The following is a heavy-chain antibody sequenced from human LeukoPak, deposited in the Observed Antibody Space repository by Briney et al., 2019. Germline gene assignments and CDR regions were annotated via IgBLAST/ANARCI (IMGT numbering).Heavy chain of an antibody. CDR2: ISWNSGSM. J-gene: IGHJ4*02. V-gene: IGHV3-9*01. D-gene: IGHD5-24*01. Sequence: GGSLRLSCAASGFTFDDYAMHWVRQAPGKGLEWVSGISWNSGSMGYADSVKGRFTISRDNAKNSLYLQMNSLRVEDTAVYYCAKEGRSLQTYWGQGTLVTVSS. CDR3: AKEGRSLQTY. CDR1: GFTFDDYA.